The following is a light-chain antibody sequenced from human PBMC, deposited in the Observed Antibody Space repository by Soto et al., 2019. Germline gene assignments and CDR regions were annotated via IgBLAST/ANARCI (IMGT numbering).Light chain of an antibody. CDR1: SSDVGGYTY. V-gene: IGLV2-14*01. J-gene: IGLJ2*01. CDR2: EVS. CDR3: SSYTSNSTRV. Sequence: QSALTQPASVSGSPGQSITISCTGTSSDVGGYTYVSWYQQHPGKAPKLMIYEVSNRPSGVYNRFSGSKSGNTASLTISGLQAEDEADYYCSSYTSNSTRVFGGGTKLTVL.